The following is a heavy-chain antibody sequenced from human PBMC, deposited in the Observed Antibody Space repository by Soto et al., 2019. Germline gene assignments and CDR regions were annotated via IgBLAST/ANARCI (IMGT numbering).Heavy chain of an antibody. V-gene: IGHV3-23*01. CDR2: TSISGGTT. CDR1: GFTFSNYD. CDR3: AIEIVLAYSSSSQRAFDP. Sequence: EVQLLESGGGLVQPGGSLRLSCAASGFTFSNYDMTWVRQAPGKGLEWVSSTSISGGTTYYADSVKGRFIISRDNSQNTLFLQMNSLRVEDTAVYHCAIEIVLAYSSSSQRAFDPWGQGTLVTVDS. J-gene: IGHJ5*02. D-gene: IGHD6-6*01.